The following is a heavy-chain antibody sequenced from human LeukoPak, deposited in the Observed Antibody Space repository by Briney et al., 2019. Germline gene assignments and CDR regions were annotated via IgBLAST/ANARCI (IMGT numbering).Heavy chain of an antibody. Sequence: ASVKVSCKASGGTFSRYAISWVRQAPGQGLEWMGGIIPIFGTANYAQKFQGRVTITADESASTAYMELSSLRSEDTAVYYCARGSSRGYAFDIWGQGTMVTVSS. CDR1: GGTFSRYA. CDR3: ARGSSRGYAFDI. J-gene: IGHJ3*02. CDR2: IIPIFGTA. D-gene: IGHD6-13*01. V-gene: IGHV1-69*13.